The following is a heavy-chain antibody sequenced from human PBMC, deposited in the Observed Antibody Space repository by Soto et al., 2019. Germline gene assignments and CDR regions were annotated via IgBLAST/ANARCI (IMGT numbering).Heavy chain of an antibody. J-gene: IGHJ4*02. V-gene: IGHV4-59*01. CDR2: IYYSGST. D-gene: IGHD3-3*01. Sequence: PSETLSLTCTVSGGSISSYYWSWIRQPPGKGLEWIGYIYYSGSTNYNPSLKSRVTISVDTSKNQFSLKLSSVTAADTAVYYCASSAISTYYDFWSGYYHFDYWGQGTLVTVSS. CDR1: GGSISSYY. CDR3: ASSAISTYYDFWSGYYHFDY.